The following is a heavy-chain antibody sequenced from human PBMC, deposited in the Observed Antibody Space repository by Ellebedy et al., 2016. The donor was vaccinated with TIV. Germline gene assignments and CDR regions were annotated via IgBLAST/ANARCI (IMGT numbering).Heavy chain of an antibody. CDR1: GGSFSGYY. V-gene: IGHV4-34*01. Sequence: SETLSLXXAVYGGSFSGYYWSWIRQPPGKGLEWIGEINHSGSTNYNPSLKSRVTISVDTSKNQFSLKLSSVTAADTAVYYCARAYDYGGNPPYFDYWGQGTLVTVSS. CDR2: INHSGST. CDR3: ARAYDYGGNPPYFDY. D-gene: IGHD4-23*01. J-gene: IGHJ4*02.